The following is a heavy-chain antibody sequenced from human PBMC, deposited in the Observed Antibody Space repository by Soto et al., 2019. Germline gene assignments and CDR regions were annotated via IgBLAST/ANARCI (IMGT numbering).Heavy chain of an antibody. Sequence: QVQLVESGGGVVQPGRSLRLSCAASGFTFSTYGMHWVRQAPGKGLEWVAVISYDGSNKYYADSVKGRFTISRDNSKNKLSLQMSSLRADDTAVYYCAKGFSYSVIDYWGQGTLVTVSS. V-gene: IGHV3-30*18. CDR1: GFTFSTYG. D-gene: IGHD5-18*01. J-gene: IGHJ4*02. CDR3: AKGFSYSVIDY. CDR2: ISYDGSNK.